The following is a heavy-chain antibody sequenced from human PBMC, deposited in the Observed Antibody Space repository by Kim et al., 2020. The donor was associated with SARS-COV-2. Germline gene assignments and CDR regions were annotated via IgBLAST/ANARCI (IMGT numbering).Heavy chain of an antibody. CDR1: GGTFSSYA. J-gene: IGHJ6*02. Sequence: VKVSCKASGGTFSSYAISWVRQAPGQGLEWMGGIIPIFGTANYAQKFQGRVTITADESTSTAYMELSSLRSEDTAVYYCARDLGYCSGGSCQNYYYYGMDVWGQGTTVTVSS. V-gene: IGHV1-69*01. CDR2: IIPIFGTA. CDR3: ARDLGYCSGGSCQNYYYYGMDV. D-gene: IGHD2-15*01.